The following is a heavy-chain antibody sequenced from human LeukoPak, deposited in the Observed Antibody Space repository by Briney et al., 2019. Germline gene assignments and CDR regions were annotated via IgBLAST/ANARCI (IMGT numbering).Heavy chain of an antibody. CDR1: GFTFSSNA. J-gene: IGHJ4*02. CDR3: AKAVSDYYDSSGYYDY. Sequence: GGSLRLSCAASGFTFSSNAMSWVRQAPGKGLEWVSAISGSGGSTYYADSVKGRFTISRDNSKNTLYLQMNSLRAEDTAVYYCAKAVSDYYDSSGYYDYWGQGTLVTVSS. CDR2: ISGSGGST. D-gene: IGHD3-22*01. V-gene: IGHV3-23*01.